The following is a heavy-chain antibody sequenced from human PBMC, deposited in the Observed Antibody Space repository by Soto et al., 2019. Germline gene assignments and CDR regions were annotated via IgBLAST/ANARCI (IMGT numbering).Heavy chain of an antibody. V-gene: IGHV1-18*01. CDR2: ISAYNGNT. CDR1: GYTFTSYG. Sequence: ASVKVSCKTSGYTFTSYGISLLRQDTGQWLEWMGWISAYNGNTNYAQKLQGRVTMTTDTSTSTAYMELRSLRSDDTAVYYCARAGSIAARPPSGWFDPWGQGTLVTVSS. J-gene: IGHJ5*02. D-gene: IGHD6-6*01. CDR3: ARAGSIAARPPSGWFDP.